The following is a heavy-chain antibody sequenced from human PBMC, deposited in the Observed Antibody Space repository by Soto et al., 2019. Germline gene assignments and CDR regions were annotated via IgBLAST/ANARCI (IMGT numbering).Heavy chain of an antibody. J-gene: IGHJ4*02. V-gene: IGHV3-30-3*01. Sequence: QVQLVESGGGVVQPGRSLRLSCPASGFSISSHAMHWVRQAPGKGLEWVAAISYDGSNKYYAVSVKGRFTISRDNSENTLYLDMHSLRPEDTAVYYCARGKGSPSPTKAGIVDSWGQGTLVTVSS. CDR1: GFSISSHA. CDR2: ISYDGSNK. CDR3: ARGKGSPSPTKAGIVDS.